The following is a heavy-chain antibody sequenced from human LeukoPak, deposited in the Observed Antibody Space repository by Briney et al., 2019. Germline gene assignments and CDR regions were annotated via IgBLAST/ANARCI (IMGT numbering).Heavy chain of an antibody. J-gene: IGHJ6*02. CDR2: INHSGST. CDR3: ARAVARYYYYGMDV. V-gene: IGHV4-34*01. D-gene: IGHD6-19*01. Sequence: SETLSLTCAVYGGSFSGYYWSWIRQPPGKGLEWIGEINHSGSTNYNPSLKSRVTISVDTSKNQFSLKLSSVTAADTAVHYCARAVARYYYYGMDVWGQGTTVTVSS. CDR1: GGSFSGYY.